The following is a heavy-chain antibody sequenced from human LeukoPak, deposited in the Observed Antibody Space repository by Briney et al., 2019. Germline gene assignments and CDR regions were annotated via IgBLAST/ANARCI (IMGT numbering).Heavy chain of an antibody. V-gene: IGHV4-59*08. CDR3: ARCTGYYYYGMNV. Sequence: PSETLSLTCTVSGGSISSYYWSWIRQPPGKGLEWIGYIYYSGSTYYNPSLKSRVTISVDTSKNQFSLKLSSVTAADTAVYYCARCTGYYYYGMNVWGQGTTVTVSS. D-gene: IGHD2-8*01. CDR2: IYYSGST. CDR1: GGSISSYY. J-gene: IGHJ6*02.